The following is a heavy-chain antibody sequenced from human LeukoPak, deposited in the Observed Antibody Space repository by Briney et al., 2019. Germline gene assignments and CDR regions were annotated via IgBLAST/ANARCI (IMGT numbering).Heavy chain of an antibody. CDR1: GFTFDDYA. V-gene: IGHV3-9*01. D-gene: IGHD6-19*01. CDR3: AKGLSIAVADNFDY. Sequence: PGRSLRISCAASGFTFDDYAMHWVRQAPGKGLEWVSGISWNSGSIGYADSVKGRFTISRDNAKNSLYLQMNSLRAEDTALYYCAKGLSIAVADNFDYWGQGTLVTVSS. CDR2: ISWNSGSI. J-gene: IGHJ4*02.